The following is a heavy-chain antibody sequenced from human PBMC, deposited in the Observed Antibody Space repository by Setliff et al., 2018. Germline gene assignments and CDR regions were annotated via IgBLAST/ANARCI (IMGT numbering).Heavy chain of an antibody. CDR2: IHYLGTT. D-gene: IGHD3-16*01. CDR3: AIGGGYCDFFDCFPFDN. J-gene: IGHJ4*02. Sequence: SETLSLTCTVSGDSITSGTYYWGWIRQPPGKGLEWIGRIHYLGTTYSNASLASRLTMSVDTSKNQFSLRLTSVTAADTALYYCAIGGGYCDFFDCFPFDNWGQGFLVTVSS. CDR1: GDSITSGTYY. V-gene: IGHV4-39*01.